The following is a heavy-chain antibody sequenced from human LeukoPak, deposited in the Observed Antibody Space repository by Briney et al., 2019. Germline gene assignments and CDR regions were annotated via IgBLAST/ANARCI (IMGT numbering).Heavy chain of an antibody. D-gene: IGHD3-10*01. CDR3: AGIHPGDL. CDR2: IVHSGNT. Sequence: PSETLSLTCALYGGSFSGYYWSWIRQPPGKGLEWIGEIVHSGNTKYNPSLKSRVTILVDTSKNQFSLNLTSVTAADTAVYYCAGIHPGDLWGQGTMVTVSS. CDR1: GGSFSGYY. J-gene: IGHJ3*01. V-gene: IGHV4-34*12.